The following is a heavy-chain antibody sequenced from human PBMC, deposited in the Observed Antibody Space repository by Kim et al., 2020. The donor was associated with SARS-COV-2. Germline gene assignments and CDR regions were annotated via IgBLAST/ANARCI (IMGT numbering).Heavy chain of an antibody. CDR3: ARDCEVAGTRYYYYGMDV. J-gene: IGHJ6*02. CDR2: IYYRGST. D-gene: IGHD6-19*01. CDR1: GGSVSSGSYY. V-gene: IGHV4-61*01. Sequence: SETLSLTCTVSGGSVSSGSYYWSWIRQPPGKGLEWIGYIYYRGSTNYNPSLKSRVTISVDTSKNQFSLKLSSVTAADTAVYYCARDCEVAGTRYYYYGMDVWGQGTTVTVSS.